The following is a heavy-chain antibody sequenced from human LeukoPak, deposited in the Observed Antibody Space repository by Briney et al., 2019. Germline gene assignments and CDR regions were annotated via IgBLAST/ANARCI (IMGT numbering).Heavy chain of an antibody. CDR2: IYYSGNT. CDR1: GGSISSYY. J-gene: IGHJ5*02. V-gene: IGHV4-59*08. D-gene: IGHD3-3*01. Sequence: SETLSLTCTVSGGSISSYYWSWIRQPPGTGLEWIGYIYYSGNTNYNPSLKSRVTISVDTSKNQFSLKLSSVTAADTAVYYCARRITIFGVAPPGSWFDPWGQGTLVTVSS. CDR3: ARRITIFGVAPPGSWFDP.